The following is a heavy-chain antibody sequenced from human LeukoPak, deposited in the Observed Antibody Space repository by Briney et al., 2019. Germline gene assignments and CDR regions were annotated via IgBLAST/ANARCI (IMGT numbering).Heavy chain of an antibody. Sequence: SDAQTLLCTVSGDLMKRYYRRGTPDPRGRGLEWLGYIYYCWCTKQNPSLKSRVTISVDTSKNQFSLKLSSVTAADTAVYYCAGVRAGGEMATIRDYDFDYWGQGTLVTVCS. J-gene: IGHJ4*02. V-gene: IGHV4-59*13. D-gene: IGHD5-24*01. CDR1: GDLMKRYY. CDR3: AGVRAGGEMATIRDYDFDY. CDR2: IYYCWCT.